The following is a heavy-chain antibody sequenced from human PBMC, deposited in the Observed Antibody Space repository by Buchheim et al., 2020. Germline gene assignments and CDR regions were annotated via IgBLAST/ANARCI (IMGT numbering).Heavy chain of an antibody. CDR2: IYYDGSNK. CDR3: AKDGFVAGFEY. V-gene: IGHV3-30*18. Sequence: QVQLVESGGGVVQPGRSLRLSCAASGFTFSSYGMHWVRQAPGKGLEWVAVIYYDGSNKYFADSVKGRFTISRDNSKNTLSLQMNSKGAEDTAVYYCAKDGFVAGFEYWGQGTL. J-gene: IGHJ4*02. D-gene: IGHD6-19*01. CDR1: GFTFSSYG.